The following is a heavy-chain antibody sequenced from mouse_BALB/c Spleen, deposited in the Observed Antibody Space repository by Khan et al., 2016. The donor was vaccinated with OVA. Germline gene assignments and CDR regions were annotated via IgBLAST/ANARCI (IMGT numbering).Heavy chain of an antibody. J-gene: IGHJ4*01. Sequence: DVMLVESGGGLVKPGGSLKLSCAGSGFTFSNYAMSWVRLTPEKRLEWVASISSGGNTYYPDSVKGRFTISRDNARNILYLQMSSLRSEDTAMYXCARLVDYWGQGTSVTVSS. CDR1: GFTFSNYA. CDR2: ISSGGNT. CDR3: ARLVDY. V-gene: IGHV5-6-5*01.